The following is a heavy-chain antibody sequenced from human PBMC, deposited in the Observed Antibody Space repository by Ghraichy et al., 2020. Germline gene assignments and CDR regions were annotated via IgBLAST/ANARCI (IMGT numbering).Heavy chain of an antibody. CDR1: GGSISSGGYY. J-gene: IGHJ4*02. CDR3: ARESEDGSGSYYLGY. CDR2: IYYSGTT. V-gene: IGHV4-31*03. D-gene: IGHD3-10*01. Sequence: SLNISCTVSGGSISSGGYYWSWIRQHPGKGLEWVGYIYYSGTTYYNPSLKSRVTISVDTSKNQFSLKLSSVTAADTAVYYCARESEDGSGSYYLGYWGQGTLVTVSS.